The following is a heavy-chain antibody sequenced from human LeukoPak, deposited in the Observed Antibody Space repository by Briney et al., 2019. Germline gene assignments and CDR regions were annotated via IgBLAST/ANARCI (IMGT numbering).Heavy chain of an antibody. CDR1: GDTFTGYY. V-gene: IGHV1-2*02. CDR2: INPNSGGT. D-gene: IGHD6-6*01. Sequence: ASVKVSCKASGDTFTGYYMHWVRQAPGQGLEWMGWINPNSGGTNYAQKFQGRVTMIRDTSISTAYMELSRLRSDDTAVYYCARGIEYSSSSGDFQHWGQGTLVTVSS. J-gene: IGHJ1*01. CDR3: ARGIEYSSSSGDFQH.